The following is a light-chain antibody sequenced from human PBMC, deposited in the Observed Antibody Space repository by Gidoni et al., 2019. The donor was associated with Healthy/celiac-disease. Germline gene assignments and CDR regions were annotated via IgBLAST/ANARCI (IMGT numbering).Light chain of an antibody. Sequence: EIALTQSPGTLSLSPGERATLSCRASQSVSSSYLAWYQQKPGQAPRLLIYGASSRPTGIPDRFSGSGAGTDFTLTISRLEPEDFAVYYCQQYGSSPPTFGQGTKVEIK. CDR3: QQYGSSPPT. CDR2: GAS. V-gene: IGKV3-20*01. J-gene: IGKJ1*01. CDR1: QSVSSSY.